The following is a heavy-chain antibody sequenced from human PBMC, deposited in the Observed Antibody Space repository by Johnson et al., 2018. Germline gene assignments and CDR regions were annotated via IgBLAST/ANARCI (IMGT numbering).Heavy chain of an antibody. J-gene: IGHJ3*02. CDR2: IKRDGSQK. CDR3: ARDDDLYLGSGWYDAFHI. Sequence: EVQLLETGGGLVQPGGSLRLSCTASGFTLSSYWMTWVRQAPGEGLEWVANIKRDGSQKNYLDSVKGRFTISRDNAKNSLYLQMDSLRVEDTAVYYWARDDDLYLGSGWYDAFHIWGQGTMVTVSS. D-gene: IGHD6-19*01. V-gene: IGHV3-7*01. CDR1: GFTLSSYW.